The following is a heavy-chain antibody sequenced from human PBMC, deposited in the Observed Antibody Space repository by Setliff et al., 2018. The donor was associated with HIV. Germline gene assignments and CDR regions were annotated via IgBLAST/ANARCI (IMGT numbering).Heavy chain of an antibody. CDR1: GYTFSGYY. V-gene: IGHV1-2*02. CDR3: ARKKKDYYGSGSYSGYYYYYHMDV. CDR2: INPNSGGT. Sequence: PRASVKVSCKASGYTFSGYYIHWVRQAPGQGLEWMGWINPNSGGTNYAQKFQGRVNMTRDTSITTAYLELSSLRSDDTAVFFCARKKKDYYGSGSYSGYYYYYHMDVWGQGTTVTVSS. J-gene: IGHJ6*03. D-gene: IGHD3-10*01.